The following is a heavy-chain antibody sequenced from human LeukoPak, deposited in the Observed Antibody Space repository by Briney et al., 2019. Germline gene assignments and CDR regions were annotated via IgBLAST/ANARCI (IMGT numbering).Heavy chain of an antibody. V-gene: IGHV1-46*01. CDR3: ARDLAIAAAPYRMDV. Sequence: FQGRVTMTRDTSTSTVYMQLSSLRSEDTAVYYCARDLAIAAAPYRMDVWGQGTTVTVSS. D-gene: IGHD6-13*01. J-gene: IGHJ6*02.